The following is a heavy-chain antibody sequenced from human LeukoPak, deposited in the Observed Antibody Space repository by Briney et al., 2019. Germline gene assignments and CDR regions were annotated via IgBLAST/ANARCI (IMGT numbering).Heavy chain of an antibody. CDR1: GYTFTGYY. J-gene: IGHJ4*02. CDR2: ISPYNGNT. Sequence: ASVKVSCKASGYTFTGYYMHRVRQAPGQGLEWMGWISPYNGNTKYLQKFQGRVTMTTDTSTSTASMEVRSLRSDDTAVYYCAREESIGRYQFLHEYWGQGTLVTVSS. CDR3: AREESIGRYQFLHEY. D-gene: IGHD1-26*01. V-gene: IGHV1-18*04.